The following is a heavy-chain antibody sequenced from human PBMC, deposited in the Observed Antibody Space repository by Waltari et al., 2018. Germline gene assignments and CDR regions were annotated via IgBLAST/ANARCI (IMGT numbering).Heavy chain of an antibody. D-gene: IGHD3-9*01. V-gene: IGHV4-59*11. Sequence: QVQLQESGPGLVKPSATLSLTCTVSGGSISSHYWSWIRQPPGKGLEWIGYIYYSRRTNYYPTPKTRVTISVVASKIQFSLRLSSVSAADTAVYYCARGRYVGYWGQGTLVTVSS. CDR1: GGSISSHY. CDR2: IYYSRRT. CDR3: ARGRYVGY. J-gene: IGHJ4*02.